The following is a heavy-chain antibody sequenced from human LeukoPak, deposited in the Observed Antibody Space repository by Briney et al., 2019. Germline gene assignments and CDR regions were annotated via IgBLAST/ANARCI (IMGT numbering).Heavy chain of an antibody. CDR1: GGSVSGGDYY. Sequence: PSQTLSLTCTVSGGSVSGGDYYWTWIRQPPGKGLEWVGYIYNGVSTYYNPSLRSRLTISADVSKNQFSLQLTSVTAADTAVYYCARDQGYCTSTSCHSWIDSWGQGTLVIVSS. V-gene: IGHV4-30-4*01. D-gene: IGHD2-2*01. CDR2: IYNGVST. J-gene: IGHJ4*02. CDR3: ARDQGYCTSTSCHSWIDS.